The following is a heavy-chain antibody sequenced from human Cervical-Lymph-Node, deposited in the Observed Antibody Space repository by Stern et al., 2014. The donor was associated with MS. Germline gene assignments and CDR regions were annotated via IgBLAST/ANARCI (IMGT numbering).Heavy chain of an antibody. D-gene: IGHD2-2*01. CDR2: IKSKSDGGTT. CDR1: GFTFTNAW. CDR3: TTAGCSSSSCFHYYYGMDV. V-gene: IGHV3-15*01. J-gene: IGHJ6*02. Sequence: EDQLVESGGGLVKPGGSLRLSCAASGFTFTNAWMNWVRQSPGKGLEWVGRIKSKSDGGTTDYAAPAKGRFTISRNDSENTLYVQMNSLKTEDTAVYYCTTAGCSSSSCFHYYYGMDVWGQGTTVTVSS.